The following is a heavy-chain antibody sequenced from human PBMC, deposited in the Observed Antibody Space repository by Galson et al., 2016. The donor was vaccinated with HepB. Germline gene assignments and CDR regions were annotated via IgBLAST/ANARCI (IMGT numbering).Heavy chain of an antibody. D-gene: IGHD7-27*01. Sequence: CAISGDSVSSDGAAWNWIRQSPSRGLEWLGRTYYRSKWYNAYALSVKSRITINPDTSENQFSLQLNSVTPEDTAVYYCARAEANWDGGGDNWFDPWGQGTLVTVSS. CDR1: GDSVSSDGAA. J-gene: IGHJ5*02. CDR3: ARAEANWDGGGDNWFDP. V-gene: IGHV6-1*01. CDR2: TYYRSKWYN.